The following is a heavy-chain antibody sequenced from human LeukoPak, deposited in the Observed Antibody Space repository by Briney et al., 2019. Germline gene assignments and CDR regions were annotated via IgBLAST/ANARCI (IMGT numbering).Heavy chain of an antibody. D-gene: IGHD3-10*01. CDR2: INHSGNT. V-gene: IGHV4-34*01. CDR1: GGSFSGYY. CDR3: ARHVGFITMVRGVINNNWFDP. J-gene: IGHJ5*02. Sequence: SETLSLTCDVYGGSFSGYYWSWIRQPPGKGLEWIGAINHSGNTNYNPSLKSRVTISVDTSKNQFPLKLSSVTAADTAVYYCARHVGFITMVRGVINNNWFDPWGQGTLVTVSS.